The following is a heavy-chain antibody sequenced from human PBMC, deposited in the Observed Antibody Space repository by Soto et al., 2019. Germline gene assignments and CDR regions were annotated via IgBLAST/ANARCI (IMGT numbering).Heavy chain of an antibody. CDR3: AHRVLRTVFVFLTTTAIHFDV. D-gene: IGHD3-3*01. J-gene: IGHJ4*02. CDR2: IYWDDDK. V-gene: IGHV2-5*02. CDR1: GFSLTTSGVC. Sequence: QITLNESGPTVVRPTETLTLTCRFSGFSLTTSGVCVGWIRQSPGKAPEWLALIYWDDDKRYSASLKSRLTINKDTSKNRVVLTVSDLDPKDTATHYGAHRVLRTVFVFLTTTAIHFDVWCQGTPVAVSS.